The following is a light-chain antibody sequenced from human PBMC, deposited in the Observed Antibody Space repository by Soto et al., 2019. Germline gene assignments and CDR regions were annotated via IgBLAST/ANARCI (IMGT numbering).Light chain of an antibody. Sequence: DVVMSHSPLSLPVTLGQPASISCRSSHSLVHRDGNTYVNWFQQRPGHSPRRLIYKVSNRDSGVPDRFSGSGSGTDFTLRISRVEADDVGLYYCMQGTDWPLTFGGGTKLEI. J-gene: IGKJ4*01. V-gene: IGKV2-30*02. CDR3: MQGTDWPLT. CDR1: HSLVHRDGNTY. CDR2: KVS.